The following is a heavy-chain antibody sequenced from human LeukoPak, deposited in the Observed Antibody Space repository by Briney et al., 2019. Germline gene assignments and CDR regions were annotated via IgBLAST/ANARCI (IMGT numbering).Heavy chain of an antibody. CDR1: GFTFSSYA. V-gene: IGHV3-30*04. CDR3: AKDFRIGYSAHFGY. J-gene: IGHJ4*02. Sequence: GGSLRLSCAASGFTFSSYAMHWVRQAPGKGLEWVAVISYDGSNKYYADSVKGRFSISRDNSKNTLYLQMDSLRGEDTAVYYCAKDFRIGYSAHFGYWGQGVLVTVSS. D-gene: IGHD2-21*01. CDR2: ISYDGSNK.